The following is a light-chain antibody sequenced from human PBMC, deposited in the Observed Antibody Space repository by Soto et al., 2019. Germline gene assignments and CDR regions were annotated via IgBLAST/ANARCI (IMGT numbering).Light chain of an antibody. CDR3: QQYGNWPLYT. J-gene: IGKJ2*01. CDR2: GVF. CDR1: QSVNSN. Sequence: IVMTQSPATLSVSPGERATLSCRASQSVNSNVAWYQQKPGQAPRLLMYGVFTRAAGVPDRFGGSGSGTEFTLTISSLQSEDSAVYYCQQYGNWPLYTFGQGTKLEIK. V-gene: IGKV3-15*01.